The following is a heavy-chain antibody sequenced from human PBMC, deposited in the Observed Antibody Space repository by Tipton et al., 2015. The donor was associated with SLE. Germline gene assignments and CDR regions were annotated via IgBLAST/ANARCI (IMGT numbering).Heavy chain of an antibody. CDR2: IYYAGTT. Sequence: GLVKPSETLSLTCTVSGDSITSSDSYWGWIRQPPGKGLEWIGTIYYAGTTYYKPSLKSRVTISVDKSKNQFSLKLSSVTAADTAVYSCARGGHFYAAFDYWGQGTLVTVSS. J-gene: IGHJ4*02. CDR1: GDSITSSDSY. CDR3: ARGGHFYAAFDY. V-gene: IGHV4-39*07. D-gene: IGHD2/OR15-2a*01.